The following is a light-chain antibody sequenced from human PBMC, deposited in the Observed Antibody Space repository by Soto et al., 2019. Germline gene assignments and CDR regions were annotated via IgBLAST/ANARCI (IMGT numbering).Light chain of an antibody. CDR3: QQYNDWAPYT. CDR1: QTIASN. CDR2: GAS. J-gene: IGKJ2*01. Sequence: EIVMTQSPATLSVSPGERVTLSCRASQTIASNLAWYQQKPGQSPRLLIYGASTRATGIPARFSGSESGTEFSITSSSLQPEDFAVCYCQQYNDWAPYTFGQGTKLEIK. V-gene: IGKV3-15*01.